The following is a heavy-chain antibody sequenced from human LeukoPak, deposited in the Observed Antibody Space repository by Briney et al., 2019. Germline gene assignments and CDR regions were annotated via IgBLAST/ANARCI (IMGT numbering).Heavy chain of an antibody. CDR3: AKFEFNYFYYGMDV. CDR1: GFTFRSYA. Sequence: GGPLRLSCSASGFTFRSYAMRWFGQAPGKGLDWVPAISGSGGKTYYAASVKGSVTISRDNSKNTLYLQMNSLRAEDTAVYYCAKFEFNYFYYGMDVWGQGTTVTVS. CDR2: ISGSGGKT. D-gene: IGHD3-9*01. V-gene: IGHV3-23*01. J-gene: IGHJ6*02.